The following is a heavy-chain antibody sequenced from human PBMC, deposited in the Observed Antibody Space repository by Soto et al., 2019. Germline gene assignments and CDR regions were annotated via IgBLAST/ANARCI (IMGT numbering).Heavy chain of an antibody. Sequence: QINLKESGPTRVKPTQTLTLTCTFSGFSLSADGMGVGWIRQPPGKALEWLGNIYWDDDTRYSPSLRSRLSITKDTYKNQAALILTNMDPVDTATYYCAQTDYPMDHGRLPLDNWGQGTAVTFSS. CDR1: GFSLSADGMG. D-gene: IGHD5-12*01. CDR3: AQTDYPMDHGRLPLDN. J-gene: IGHJ3*02. V-gene: IGHV2-5*02. CDR2: IYWDDDT.